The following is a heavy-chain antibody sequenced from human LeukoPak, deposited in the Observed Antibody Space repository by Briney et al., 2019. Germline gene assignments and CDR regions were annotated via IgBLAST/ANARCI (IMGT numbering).Heavy chain of an antibody. V-gene: IGHV1-18*01. J-gene: IGHJ4*02. CDR3: ARVGDDSSGYYRGLGDY. CDR1: GYTFSSFG. D-gene: IGHD3-22*01. CDR2: ISAYNRNA. Sequence: GASVKVSCKASGYTFSSFGISWVRQAPGQGLEWMGRISAYNRNAKYAQKLQGRVTMTTDTSTSTAYMELRSLRSDDAALYFCARVGDDSSGYYRGLGDYWGQGTLVTVSS.